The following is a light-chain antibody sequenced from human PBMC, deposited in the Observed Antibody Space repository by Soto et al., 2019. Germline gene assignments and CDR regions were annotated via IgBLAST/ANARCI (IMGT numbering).Light chain of an antibody. V-gene: IGLV1-40*01. Sequence: QSVLTQPPSASGAPGQTVTISCSGSDSNIGAGYDLHWYQQLPGTAHKLLIHSNYLRASGVPDRFSASKSVTSASLAIIGLQADDEADYYCQSYDTSLGDWVFGGGTKVTVL. J-gene: IGLJ3*02. CDR3: QSYDTSLGDWV. CDR2: SNY. CDR1: DSNIGAGYD.